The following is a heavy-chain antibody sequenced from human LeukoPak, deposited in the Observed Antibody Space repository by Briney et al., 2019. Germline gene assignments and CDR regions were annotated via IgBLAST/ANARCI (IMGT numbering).Heavy chain of an antibody. J-gene: IGHJ3*02. CDR3: ARDLYSCSLDAFDI. CDR2: INPNSGGT. V-gene: IGHV1-2*02. CDR1: GYTFTGYY. D-gene: IGHD6-6*01. Sequence: ASVKVSCKASGYTFTGYYMHWVRQAPGQGLEWMGWINPNSGGTNYAQKFQGRVTMTRDTSISTAYMELSRLRSDDTAVYYCARDLYSCSLDAFDIWGQGTMVTVSS.